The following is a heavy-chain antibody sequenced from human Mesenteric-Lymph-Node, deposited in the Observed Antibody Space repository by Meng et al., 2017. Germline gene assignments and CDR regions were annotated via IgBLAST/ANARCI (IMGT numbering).Heavy chain of an antibody. Sequence: GESLKISCAASGFTFSDYYMSWIRQAPGKGLEWVSYISSSGSSIYYADSVKGRFTISRDNAKNSLYLQMNSLRAEDTAVYYCARERSTSGYGWFDPWGQGTLVTVSS. J-gene: IGHJ5*02. CDR2: ISSSGSSI. CDR3: ARERSTSGYGWFDP. D-gene: IGHD5-12*01. V-gene: IGHV3-11*04. CDR1: GFTFSDYY.